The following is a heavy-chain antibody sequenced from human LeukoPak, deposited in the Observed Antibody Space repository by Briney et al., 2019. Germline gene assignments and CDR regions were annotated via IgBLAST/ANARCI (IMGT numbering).Heavy chain of an antibody. CDR3: AKDSFPFIPAAENWFDP. Sequence: QPGGSLRLPCAASGFTFSSYAMSWVRQAPGKGLEWVSAISGSGGSTYYADSVKGRFTISRDNSKNTLYLQMNSLRAEDTAVYYCAKDSFPFIPAAENWFDPWGQGTLVTVSS. J-gene: IGHJ5*02. CDR1: GFTFSSYA. CDR2: ISGSGGST. V-gene: IGHV3-23*01. D-gene: IGHD2-2*01.